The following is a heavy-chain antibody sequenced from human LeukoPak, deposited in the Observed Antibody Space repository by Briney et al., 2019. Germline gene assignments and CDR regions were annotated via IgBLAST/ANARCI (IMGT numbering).Heavy chain of an antibody. J-gene: IGHJ4*02. CDR3: ARDLPWLVRYFDY. CDR1: GYTFTGYY. V-gene: IGHV1-2*02. Sequence: ASVKVSCKASGYTFTGYYMHWVRQAPGQGLEWMGWINPNSGGTNYAQKFQGRVTTTRDTSISTAYMELSRLRSDDTAVYYCARDLPWLVRYFDYWGQGTLVTVSS. CDR2: INPNSGGT. D-gene: IGHD6-19*01.